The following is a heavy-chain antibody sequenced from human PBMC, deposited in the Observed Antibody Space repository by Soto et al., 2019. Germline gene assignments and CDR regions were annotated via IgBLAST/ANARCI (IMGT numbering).Heavy chain of an antibody. Sequence: SETLSLTCAVYGGSFSGYYWSWIRQPPGKGLEWIGEINHSGSTNYNPSLKSRVTISVDTSKNQFSLKLSSVTAADTAVYYCARGQILTGYSKNWFDPWGQGTLVTVSS. CDR2: INHSGST. CDR1: GGSFSGYY. J-gene: IGHJ5*02. CDR3: ARGQILTGYSKNWFDP. D-gene: IGHD3-9*01. V-gene: IGHV4-34*01.